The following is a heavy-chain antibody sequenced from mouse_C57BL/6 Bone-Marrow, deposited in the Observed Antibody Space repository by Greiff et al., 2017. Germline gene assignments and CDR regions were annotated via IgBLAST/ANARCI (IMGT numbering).Heavy chain of an antibody. D-gene: IGHD1-1*01. J-gene: IGHJ3*01. Sequence: VQLQQPGPELVRPGPSVKLSCKASGYTFTSYWMHWVKQRPGQGLEWIGVIDPSDSYTNYKQKFKGKATLTVDTSSSTAYMQLSSLTSEDSAVYYCARWYYVISYPFAYWGQGTLVTVSA. CDR2: IDPSDSYT. CDR3: ARWYYVISYPFAY. V-gene: IGHV1-59*01. CDR1: GYTFTSYW.